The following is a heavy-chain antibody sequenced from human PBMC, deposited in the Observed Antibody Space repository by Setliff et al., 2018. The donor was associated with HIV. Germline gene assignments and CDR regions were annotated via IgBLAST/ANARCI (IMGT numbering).Heavy chain of an antibody. CDR2: SNQSGSG. D-gene: IGHD5-12*01. J-gene: IGHJ6*02. CDR3: AKGRRGYDSRLFYYHHGMDV. V-gene: IGHV4-34*01. CDR1: GGSLRDYY. Sequence: SETLSLTCVMDGGSLRDYYWSWIRQSPGKGLEWIGESNQSGSGNYNPSLKSRVTISVDTSRNEFFLNMGSVTAADTAVYYCAKGRRGYDSRLFYYHHGMDVWGQGTTVPSP.